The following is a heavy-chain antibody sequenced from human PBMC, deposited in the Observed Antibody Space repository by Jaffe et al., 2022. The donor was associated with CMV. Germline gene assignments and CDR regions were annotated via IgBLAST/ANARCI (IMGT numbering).Heavy chain of an antibody. CDR2: IRNRANSYAT. V-gene: IGHV3-73*01. CDR3: TRRDEVGATDFDY. D-gene: IGHD1-26*01. J-gene: IGHJ4*02. CDR1: GFSFSGSA. Sequence: EVQLVESGGGLVQPGGSLRLSCAASGFSFSGSAMHWVRQASGRGLEWVGRIRNRANSYATAYTASLKGRFTVSRDDSKNTAYLQMNSLRTEDTAVYYCTRRDEVGATDFDYWGQGTLVTVSS.